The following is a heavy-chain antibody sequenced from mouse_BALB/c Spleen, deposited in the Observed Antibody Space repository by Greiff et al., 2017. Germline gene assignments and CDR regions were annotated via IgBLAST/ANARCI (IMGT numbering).Heavy chain of an antibody. CDR3: ASKKYGNYDAMDY. Sequence: EVNVVESGGGLVQPGGSRKLSCAASGFTFSSFGMHWVRQAPEKGLEWVAYISSGSSTIYYADTVKGRFTISRDNPKNTLFLQMTSLRSEDTAMYYCASKKYGNYDAMDYWGQGTSVTVSS. V-gene: IGHV5-17*02. J-gene: IGHJ4*01. CDR2: ISSGSSTI. D-gene: IGHD2-10*02. CDR1: GFTFSSFG.